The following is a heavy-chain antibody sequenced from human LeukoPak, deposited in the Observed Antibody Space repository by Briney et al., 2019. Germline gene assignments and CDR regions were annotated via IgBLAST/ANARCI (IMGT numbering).Heavy chain of an antibody. J-gene: IGHJ6*04. Sequence: GGSLRLSCAASGFTVSSNYMSWVRQAPGKGLEWVSVIYSGGSTYYADSVKGRFTISRDNSKNTLYLQMNSLRAEDTAVYYCARDAPRVCMDVWGKGTTVTVSS. CDR3: ARDAPRVCMDV. CDR1: GFTVSSNY. CDR2: IYSGGST. V-gene: IGHV3-53*01.